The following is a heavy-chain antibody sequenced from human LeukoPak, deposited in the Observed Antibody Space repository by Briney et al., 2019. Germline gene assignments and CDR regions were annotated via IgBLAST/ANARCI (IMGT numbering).Heavy chain of an antibody. CDR3: ARGGSSLSLGDYYYYMDV. D-gene: IGHD3-10*01. CDR1: GGTFSSYA. V-gene: IGHV1-69*05. Sequence: SVKVSCKASGGTFSSYAISWVRQAPGQGLEWMGGIIPIFGTANYAQKFQGRVTITTDESTSTAYMELSSLRSEDTAVYYCARGGSSLSLGDYYYYMDVWGKGTTVTVSS. J-gene: IGHJ6*03. CDR2: IIPIFGTA.